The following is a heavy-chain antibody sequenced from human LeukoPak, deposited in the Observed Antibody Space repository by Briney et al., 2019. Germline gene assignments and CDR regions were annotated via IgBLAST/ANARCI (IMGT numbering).Heavy chain of an antibody. CDR1: GFTFSSYS. D-gene: IGHD6-6*01. V-gene: IGHV3-21*01. CDR2: ISSSSSYI. CDR3: ARGVEYSSSPEDY. J-gene: IGHJ4*02. Sequence: GGSLRLSCAASGFTFSSYSMNWVRQAPGKGLEWVSSISSSSSYIYYADSVKGRFTISRDNSKNTLYLQMNSLRAEDTAVYYCARGVEYSSSPEDYWGQGTLVTVSS.